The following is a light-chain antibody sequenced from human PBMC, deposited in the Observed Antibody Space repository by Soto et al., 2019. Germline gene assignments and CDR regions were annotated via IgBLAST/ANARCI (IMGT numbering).Light chain of an antibody. Sequence: IVLTQSQSTLSLSPGERATLSCRASQSVPRSYLAWYQQKPGQAPRLLIYGASNRATGIPDRFSGSGSGTDFTLTISRLEPEDFAVYYCQQYGSSGTFGQGTKVDIK. V-gene: IGKV3-20*01. CDR1: QSVPRSY. J-gene: IGKJ1*01. CDR3: QQYGSSGT. CDR2: GAS.